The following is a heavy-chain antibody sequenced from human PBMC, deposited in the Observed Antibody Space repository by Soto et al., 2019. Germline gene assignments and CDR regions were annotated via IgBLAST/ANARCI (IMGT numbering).Heavy chain of an antibody. CDR2: ISWNSGSI. D-gene: IGHD2-15*01. J-gene: IGHJ4*02. CDR1: GFTFEDYA. V-gene: IGHV3-9*01. CDR3: AKVALAATSPFDY. Sequence: GGSLRLSCAASGFTFEDYAMHWVRQAPGKGLEWVSGISWNSGSIGYADSVKGRFTISRDNAKNSLYLQMNSLRAEDTALYYCAKVALAATSPFDYWGQGTLVTVSS.